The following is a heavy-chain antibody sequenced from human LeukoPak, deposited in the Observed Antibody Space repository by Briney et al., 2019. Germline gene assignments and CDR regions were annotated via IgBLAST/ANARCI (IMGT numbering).Heavy chain of an antibody. Sequence: SETLSLTCAVYGGSFSGYYWSWIRQPPGKGLEWIGEINHSGSTNYNPSLKSRVTISVDTSKNQFFLNLSSVTATDTAVYYCARGKTWFAPWGQGTLVTVSS. J-gene: IGHJ5*02. CDR3: ARGKTWFAP. V-gene: IGHV4-34*01. CDR1: GGSFSGYY. CDR2: INHSGST.